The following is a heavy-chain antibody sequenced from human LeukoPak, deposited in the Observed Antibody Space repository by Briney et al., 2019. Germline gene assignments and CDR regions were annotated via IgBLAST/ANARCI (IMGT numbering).Heavy chain of an antibody. J-gene: IGHJ3*02. CDR1: DYSISSDYY. Sequence: PSETLSLTCTVSDYSISSDYYWGWIRQPPGKGLEWIGSINHSGNTYYNPSLRSRVTMSVDTSKKQFSLKLCFVTAADTAVYYCARTVGGGARSRAFDIWGHGTVVTVSS. CDR2: INHSGNT. V-gene: IGHV4-38-2*02. CDR3: ARTVGGGARSRAFDI. D-gene: IGHD4-23*01.